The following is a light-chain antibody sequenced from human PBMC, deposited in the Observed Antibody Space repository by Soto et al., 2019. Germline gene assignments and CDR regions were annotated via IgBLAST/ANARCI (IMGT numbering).Light chain of an antibody. V-gene: IGLV1-44*01. CDR3: AAWDDSLNVLL. CDR1: TSNIGSNT. Sequence: QSVLTQPPSASGTPGQRVTISCSGSTSNIGSNTAIWYQQLPGTAPKLLIYKNNQRPSGVPDRFSGSKSGTSASLAISGLQSEDEADYYCAAWDDSLNVLLFGGGTKLTVL. CDR2: KNN. J-gene: IGLJ2*01.